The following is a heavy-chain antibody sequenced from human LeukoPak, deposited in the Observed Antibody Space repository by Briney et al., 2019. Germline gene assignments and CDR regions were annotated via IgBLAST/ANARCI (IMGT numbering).Heavy chain of an antibody. CDR1: GGSISSYY. CDR2: IYYSGST. CDR3: ARDRGYSYGRDAFDI. D-gene: IGHD5-18*01. Sequence: SETLSLTCTVSGGSISSYYWSWIRQPPGKGLEWIGYIYYSGSTNYNPSLKSRVTISVDTSKNQFSLKLSSVTAADTAVCYCARDRGYSYGRDAFDIWGQGTMVTVSS. V-gene: IGHV4-59*01. J-gene: IGHJ3*02.